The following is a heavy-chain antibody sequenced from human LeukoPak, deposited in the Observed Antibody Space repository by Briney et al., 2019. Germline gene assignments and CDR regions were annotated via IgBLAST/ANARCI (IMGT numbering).Heavy chain of an antibody. J-gene: IGHJ4*02. CDR3: ARVVDTAMVLDY. CDR1: GFTFSSYG. V-gene: IGHV3-33*01. Sequence: GRSLRLSCAASGFTFSSYGMHWVRQAPGKGLEWVAVIWYDGSNKYYADSVKGRFTISRDNSKNTLYLQMNSLRAEDTAVYYCARVVDTAMVLDYWGQGTLVIVSS. D-gene: IGHD5-18*01. CDR2: IWYDGSNK.